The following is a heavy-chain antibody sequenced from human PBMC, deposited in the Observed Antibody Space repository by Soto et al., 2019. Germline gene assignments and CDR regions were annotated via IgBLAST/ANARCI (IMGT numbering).Heavy chain of an antibody. CDR2: MNPNSGNT. CDR1: GYTFTSYD. V-gene: IGHV1-8*01. D-gene: IGHD2-8*02. J-gene: IGHJ6*03. Sequence: ASVKVSCKASGYTFTSYDINWVRQATGQGLEWMGWMNPNSGNTGYAQKFQGRVTMTRNTSISTAYMELSSLRSEDTAVYYCARASGPPYYYYYMDVWGKGTTVTVSS. CDR3: ARASGPPYYYYYMDV.